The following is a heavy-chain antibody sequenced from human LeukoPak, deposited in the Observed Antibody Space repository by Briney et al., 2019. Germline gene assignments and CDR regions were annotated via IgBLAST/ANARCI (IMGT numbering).Heavy chain of an antibody. CDR2: ISGSGDTT. J-gene: IGHJ6*02. Sequence: GGSLRLSCVGSGFTFRSYALSWVRQAPGMGLEWVSIISGSGDTTYYTDSVRGRFTISRDNSKNTMYLQLNSLRVEDTASYYCAKMWVDEAAGPYYYYGMDVWGQGTTVTVSS. V-gene: IGHV3-23*01. CDR1: GFTFRSYA. CDR3: AKMWVDEAAGPYYYYGMDV. D-gene: IGHD6-13*01.